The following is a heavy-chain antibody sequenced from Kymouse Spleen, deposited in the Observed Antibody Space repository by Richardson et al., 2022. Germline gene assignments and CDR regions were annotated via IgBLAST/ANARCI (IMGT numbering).Heavy chain of an antibody. CDR1: GFTFSSYG. CDR3: ARENITMVRGVIGWFDP. D-gene: IGHD3-10*01. J-gene: IGHJ5*02. V-gene: IGHV3-33*01. Sequence: QVQLVESGGGVVQPGRSLRLSCAASGFTFSSYGMHWVRQAPGKGLEWVAVIWYDGSNKYYADSVKGRFTISRDNSKNTLYLQMNSLRAEDTAVYYCARENITMVRGVIGWFDPWGQGTLVTVSS. CDR2: IWYDGSNK.